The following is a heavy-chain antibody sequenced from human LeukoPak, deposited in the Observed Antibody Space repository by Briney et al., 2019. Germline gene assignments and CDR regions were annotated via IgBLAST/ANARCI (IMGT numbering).Heavy chain of an antibody. J-gene: IGHJ4*02. V-gene: IGHV3-53*05. CDR2: IYSGGST. CDR3: AKDRKVGAPLDY. CDR1: GFTVSSNY. Sequence: GGSLRLSCAASGFTVSSNYMSWVRQAPGKGLEWVSVIYSGGSTYYADSVKGRFTISRDNSKNTLYLQMNSLRAEDTAVYYCAKDRKVGAPLDYWGQGTLVTVSS. D-gene: IGHD1-26*01.